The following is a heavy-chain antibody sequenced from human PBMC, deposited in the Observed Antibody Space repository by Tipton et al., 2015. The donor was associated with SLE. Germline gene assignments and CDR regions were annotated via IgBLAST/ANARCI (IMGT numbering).Heavy chain of an antibody. CDR3: AKGAQESTVIVVEYYLDF. V-gene: IGHV1-46*04. J-gene: IGHJ4*02. CDR1: GYTFTSYY. D-gene: IGHD3-22*01. CDR2: INPSGGST. Sequence: QSGAEVKKPGASVKVSCKASGYTFTSYYMHWVRQAPGQGLEWMGIINPSGGSTSYADSVKGRFTISRDNAKNTLYLQMNSLRAEDTAVYYCAKGAQESTVIVVEYYLDFWGQGTLVTVSS.